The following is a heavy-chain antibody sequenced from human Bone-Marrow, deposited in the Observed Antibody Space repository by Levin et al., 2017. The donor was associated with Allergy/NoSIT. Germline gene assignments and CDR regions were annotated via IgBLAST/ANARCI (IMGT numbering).Heavy chain of an antibody. CDR2: IYHSGST. D-gene: IGHD3-22*01. CDR1: GYSISSGYY. J-gene: IGHJ4*02. CDR3: ARDRSDSSGYYDY. V-gene: IGHV4-38-2*02. Sequence: SETLSLTCAVSGYSISSGYYWGWIRQPPGKGLEWIGSIYHSGSTYYNPSLKSRVTISVDTSKNQFSLKLSSVTAADTAVYYCARDRSDSSGYYDYWGQGTLVTVSS.